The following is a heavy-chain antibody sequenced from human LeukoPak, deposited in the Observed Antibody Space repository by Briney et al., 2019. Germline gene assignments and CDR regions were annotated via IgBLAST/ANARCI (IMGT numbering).Heavy chain of an antibody. CDR1: GGTFSSYA. Sequence: SVTVSCKASGGTFSSYATSWVRQAPGQGLEWMGRIIPIFGIANYAQKFQGRVTITADKSTSTAYMELSSLRSEDTAVYYCARGYCSSTSCYSSGMDVWGQGTTVTVSS. V-gene: IGHV1-69*04. J-gene: IGHJ6*02. CDR3: ARGYCSSTSCYSSGMDV. D-gene: IGHD2-2*01. CDR2: IIPIFGIA.